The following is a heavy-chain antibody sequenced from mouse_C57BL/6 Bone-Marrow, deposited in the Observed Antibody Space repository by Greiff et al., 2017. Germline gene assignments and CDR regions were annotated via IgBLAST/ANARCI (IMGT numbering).Heavy chain of an antibody. Sequence: QVQLQQPGAELVKPGASVKMSCKASGYTFTSYWITWVKQRPGQGLEWIGDIYPGSGSTNYNEKFKSKATLTVDTSSSTAYMQLSSLTSEDSAVYYCNKLITTIVASYAMDYWGQGTSVTVSS. D-gene: IGHD1-1*01. V-gene: IGHV1-55*01. J-gene: IGHJ4*01. CDR3: NKLITTIVASYAMDY. CDR1: GYTFTSYW. CDR2: IYPGSGST.